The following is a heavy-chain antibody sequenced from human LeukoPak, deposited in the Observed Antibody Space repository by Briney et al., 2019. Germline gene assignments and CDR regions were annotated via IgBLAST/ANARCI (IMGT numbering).Heavy chain of an antibody. V-gene: IGHV3-30*01. J-gene: IGHJ4*02. CDR2: ISYDGSER. CDR3: ARGDSGYDWPFDY. Sequence: PGGSLRLSCAASGFTSSNYAMHWVRQAPGRGLEWVTVISYDGSERYYADSVKGRFTVSRDNSKNTLSLQMTSLRPEDTAVYYCARGDSGYDWPFDYWGQGILVTVSS. CDR1: GFTSSNYA. D-gene: IGHD5-12*01.